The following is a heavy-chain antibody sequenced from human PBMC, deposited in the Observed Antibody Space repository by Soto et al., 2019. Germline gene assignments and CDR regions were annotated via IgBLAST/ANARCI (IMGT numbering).Heavy chain of an antibody. J-gene: IGHJ4*02. CDR1: GYTFTSYG. CDR3: ARHRILALGYSSGWYYFDY. CDR2: ISAYNGNT. V-gene: IGHV1-18*01. Sequence: QVQLVQSGAEVKKPGASVKVSCKASGYTFTSYGISWVRQAPGQGLEWMGWISAYNGNTNYAQKLQGRVTMTTDTSTSTAYMELRSLRSDDTAVYYCARHRILALGYSSGWYYFDYWGQGTLVTVSS. D-gene: IGHD6-19*01.